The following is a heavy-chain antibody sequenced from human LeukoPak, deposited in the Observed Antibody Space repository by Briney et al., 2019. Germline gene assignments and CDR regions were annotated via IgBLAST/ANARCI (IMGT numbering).Heavy chain of an antibody. J-gene: IGHJ5*02. CDR1: GGSISSSSYY. V-gene: IGHV4-31*03. D-gene: IGHD4-17*01. CDR3: ARDRGDYGDYWFDP. CDR2: IYYSGST. Sequence: SETLSLTCTVSGGSISSSSYYWGWIRQHPGKGLEWIGYIYYSGSTYYNPSLKSRVTISVDTSKNQFSLKLSSVTAADTAVYYCARDRGDYGDYWFDPWGQGTLVTVSS.